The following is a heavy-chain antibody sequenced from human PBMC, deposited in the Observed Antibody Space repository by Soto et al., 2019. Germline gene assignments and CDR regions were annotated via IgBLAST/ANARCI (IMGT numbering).Heavy chain of an antibody. V-gene: IGHV1-3*01. J-gene: IGHJ5*02. CDR1: GYSFSDYA. Sequence: GASVKVSCKASGYSFSDYAIHWVRQAPGQGLEWMGWINAGNGDRKYSQRFQDRVAISRDTSASTAYMRLSGLRSEDTAIYYCVRRLKGSGDSTFDPWGQGTLVTVSS. CDR2: INAGNGDR. CDR3: VRRLKGSGDSTFDP. D-gene: IGHD2-15*01.